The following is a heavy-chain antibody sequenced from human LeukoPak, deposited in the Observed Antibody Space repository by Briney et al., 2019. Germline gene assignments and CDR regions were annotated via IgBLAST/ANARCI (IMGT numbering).Heavy chain of an antibody. Sequence: PSETLSLTCAVYGGSFSGYYWSWIRQPPGKGLEWIGEINHSGSTNYNPSLKSRVTISVDTSKNQFSLKLSSVTAADTAVYYCARAPSGGRGYDYWGQGTLVTVSS. V-gene: IGHV4-34*01. D-gene: IGHD3-16*01. J-gene: IGHJ4*02. CDR2: INHSGST. CDR3: ARAPSGGRGYDY. CDR1: GGSFSGYY.